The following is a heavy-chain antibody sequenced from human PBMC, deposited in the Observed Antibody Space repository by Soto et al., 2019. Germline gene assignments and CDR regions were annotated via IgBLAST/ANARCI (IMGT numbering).Heavy chain of an antibody. CDR1: GYSFTSYW. Sequence: GESLKISCKGSGYSFTSYWIGWVRQMPGKGLEWMGIIYPGDSDTRYSPSFQGQVTISADKSISTAYLQWSSLKASDTAMYYCARQEGTTPYYYGMDVWGQETTVTVSS. CDR2: IYPGDSDT. J-gene: IGHJ6*02. CDR3: ARQEGTTPYYYGMDV. D-gene: IGHD1-1*01. V-gene: IGHV5-51*01.